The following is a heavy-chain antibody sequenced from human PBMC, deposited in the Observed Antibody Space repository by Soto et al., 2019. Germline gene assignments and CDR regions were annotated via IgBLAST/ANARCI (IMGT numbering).Heavy chain of an antibody. Sequence: GGSLRLSCAASGFTFSSYSMNWVRQAPGKGLEWVSYISSSSSTIYYADSVKGRFTISRDNAKNSLYLQMNSLRAEDTAVYYCARCRGGVRGVIATRANVCYFDYWGQGTLVTVSS. V-gene: IGHV3-48*01. CDR3: ARCRGGVRGVIATRANVCYFDY. J-gene: IGHJ4*02. D-gene: IGHD3-10*01. CDR2: ISSSSSTI. CDR1: GFTFSSYS.